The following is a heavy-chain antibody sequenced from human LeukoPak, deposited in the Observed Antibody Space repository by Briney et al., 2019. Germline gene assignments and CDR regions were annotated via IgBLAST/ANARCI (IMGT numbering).Heavy chain of an antibody. V-gene: IGHV3-33*01. CDR1: GFTFSSYG. D-gene: IGHD3-22*01. J-gene: IGHJ4*02. Sequence: GGSLRLSCAASGFTFSSYGMHGVRQAPGKGREWVAVIWYDGSNKYYADSVKGRFTISRDNSKNTLYLQMNSLRAEDTAVYYCARNSSGFNPNYFDYWGQGTLVTVSS. CDR2: IWYDGSNK. CDR3: ARNSSGFNPNYFDY.